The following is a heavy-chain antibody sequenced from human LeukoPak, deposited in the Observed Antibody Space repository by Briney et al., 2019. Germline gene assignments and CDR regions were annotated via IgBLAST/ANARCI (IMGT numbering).Heavy chain of an antibody. CDR2: VYYSASS. Sequence: PSETLSLTCTVSGDSISSSSIYSWGWIRQPPGKGLEWIGSVYYSASSYYNPSLKSRVTISVDPSKSQFSLKLSSVTASDTAVYYCARRGQVVNFDYWGQGALATVSS. CDR1: GDSISSSSIYS. J-gene: IGHJ4*02. CDR3: ARRGQVVNFDY. D-gene: IGHD6-6*01. V-gene: IGHV4-39*01.